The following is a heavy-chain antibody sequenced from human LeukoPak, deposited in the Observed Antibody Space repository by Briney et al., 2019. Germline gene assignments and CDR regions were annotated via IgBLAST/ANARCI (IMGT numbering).Heavy chain of an antibody. J-gene: IGHJ3*02. CDR3: ARPYSGTYYDAFEI. CDR2: IYYSGST. Sequence: PSETLSLTCTVSGGSISSSTYYWGWIRRPPGKGLEWIGSIYYSGSTYYSPSLKSRVTVSVDTSKNQFSLNLSSVTAADTAVYYCARPYSGTYYDAFEIWGQGTMVTVSS. D-gene: IGHD1-26*01. CDR1: GGSISSSTYY. V-gene: IGHV4-39*07.